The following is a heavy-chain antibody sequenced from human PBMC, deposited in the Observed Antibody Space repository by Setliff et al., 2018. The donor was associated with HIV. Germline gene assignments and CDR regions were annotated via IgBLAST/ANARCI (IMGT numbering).Heavy chain of an antibody. Sequence: PGESLKISCRASGYDVTRYWIGWVRQMPGKGLEWMGLIYCGDSRTRYSPSFQGQVTISADKSTGTAYLQWSSLNASDTAMYYCARPRFEYSASSGVYYFDYWGQGTLVTVSS. CDR1: GYDVTRYW. CDR3: ARPRFEYSASSGVYYFDY. D-gene: IGHD6-6*01. V-gene: IGHV5-51*01. J-gene: IGHJ4*02. CDR2: IYCGDSRT.